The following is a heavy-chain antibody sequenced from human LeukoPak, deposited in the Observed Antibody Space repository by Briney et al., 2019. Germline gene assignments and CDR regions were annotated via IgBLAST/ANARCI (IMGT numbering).Heavy chain of an antibody. CDR2: ISSSSSYI. V-gene: IGHV3-21*01. J-gene: IGHJ3*02. Sequence: GGSLRLSCAASGFTFSSYSMNWVRQAPGKGLEWVSSISSSSSYIYYADSVKGRFTISRDNAKNSLYLQMNSLRAEDTAVYYCCLDTFGSGWFFGAFDIWGQGTMVTVSS. CDR1: GFTFSSYS. D-gene: IGHD6-19*01. CDR3: CLDTFGSGWFFGAFDI.